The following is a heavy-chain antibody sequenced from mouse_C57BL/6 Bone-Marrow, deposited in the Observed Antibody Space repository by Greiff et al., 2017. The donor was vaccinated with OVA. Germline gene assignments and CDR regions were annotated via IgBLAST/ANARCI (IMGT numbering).Heavy chain of an antibody. Sequence: VQLQQSGAELARPGASVKMSCKASGYPFPSYTMHWVKQRPGQGLEWIGYINPSSGYTKYNQKFKDKATLTADKSSSTAYMQLSSLTSEDSAVYYCASSTTVVAHWYFDVWGTGTTVTVSS. V-gene: IGHV1-4*01. CDR3: ASSTTVVAHWYFDV. CDR1: GYPFPSYT. CDR2: INPSSGYT. J-gene: IGHJ1*03. D-gene: IGHD1-1*01.